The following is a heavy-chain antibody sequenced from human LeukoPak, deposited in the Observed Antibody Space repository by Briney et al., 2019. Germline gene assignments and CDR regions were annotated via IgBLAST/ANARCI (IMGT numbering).Heavy chain of an antibody. CDR2: IYYSGST. CDR1: GGSILSGDYY. V-gene: IGHV4-61*08. D-gene: IGHD6-13*01. Sequence: SQTLSLTCIVSGGSILSGDYYWSWIRQPPGKGLEWIGYIYYSGSTNYNPSLKSRVTISADTSKNQFSLKLSSVTAADTAVYYCARADSSSWFDWGQGTLVTVSS. J-gene: IGHJ4*02. CDR3: ARADSSSWFD.